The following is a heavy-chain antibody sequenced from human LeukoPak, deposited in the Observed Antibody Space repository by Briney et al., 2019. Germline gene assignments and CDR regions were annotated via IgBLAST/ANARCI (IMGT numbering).Heavy chain of an antibody. Sequence: PGGSLRLSCAASGFTFSSYDMNWVRQAPGKGLEWVSYISISSTIYHADSVKGRFTISRDNAKESLYLHMNSLRAEDTAVYYCARETFGGGIDYWGQGTLVTVSS. V-gene: IGHV3-69-1*01. CDR3: ARETFGGGIDY. CDR2: ISISSTI. J-gene: IGHJ4*02. CDR1: GFTFSSYD. D-gene: IGHD3-16*01.